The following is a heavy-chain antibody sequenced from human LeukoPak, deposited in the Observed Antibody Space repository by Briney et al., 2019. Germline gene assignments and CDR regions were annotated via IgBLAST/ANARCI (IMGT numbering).Heavy chain of an antibody. Sequence: GESLKISCKGSGYSFTSYWIGWVRQMPGKGLEWMGIIYPGDSDTRYSPSFQGQVTTSADKSISTAYLQWSSLKASDTAMYYCARRRSTIFGVVTGMDVWGQGTTVTVSS. J-gene: IGHJ6*02. CDR3: ARRRSTIFGVVTGMDV. V-gene: IGHV5-51*01. CDR2: IYPGDSDT. CDR1: GYSFTSYW. D-gene: IGHD3-3*01.